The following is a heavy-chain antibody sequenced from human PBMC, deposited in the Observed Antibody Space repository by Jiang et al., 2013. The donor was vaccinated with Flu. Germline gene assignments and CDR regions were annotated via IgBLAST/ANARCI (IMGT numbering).Heavy chain of an antibody. J-gene: IGHJ3*02. Sequence: SGAEVKKPGSSVKVSCKASGGTFSSYTISWVRQAPGQGLEWMGRIIPILGIANYAQKFQGRVTITADKSTSTAYMELSSLRSEDTAVYYCARALGYRSGGSCYGAFDIWGQGTMVTVSS. D-gene: IGHD2-15*01. CDR3: ARALGYRSGGSCYGAFDI. CDR2: IIPILGIA. CDR1: GGTFSSYT. V-gene: IGHV1-69*04.